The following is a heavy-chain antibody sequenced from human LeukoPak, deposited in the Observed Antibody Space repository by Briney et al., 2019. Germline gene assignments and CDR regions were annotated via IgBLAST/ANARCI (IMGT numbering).Heavy chain of an antibody. J-gene: IGHJ4*02. V-gene: IGHV3-11*04. CDR1: GFTFSDYY. CDR2: ISSSGSTI. Sequence: GGSLRLSCAASGFTFSDYYMSWIRQAPGKGLEWVSYISSSGSTIYYADSVKGRFTISRDNAKNSLYLQMNRLRAEDTAVYYCARADSTMVRGGSFDYWGQGTLVTVSS. CDR3: ARADSTMVRGGSFDY. D-gene: IGHD3-10*01.